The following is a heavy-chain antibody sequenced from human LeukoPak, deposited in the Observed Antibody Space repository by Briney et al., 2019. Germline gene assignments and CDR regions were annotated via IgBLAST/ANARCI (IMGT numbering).Heavy chain of an antibody. CDR3: ARSRAMTTVTPTLRY. CDR1: GYTFTGYY. Sequence: ASVKVSCKASGYTFTGYYMHWVRQAPGQGLEWMGWINPNSGGTNYAQKFQGRVTMTRDTSISTAYMELSSLRSEDTAVYYCARSRAMTTVTPTLRYWGQGTLVTVSS. V-gene: IGHV1-2*02. CDR2: INPNSGGT. J-gene: IGHJ4*02. D-gene: IGHD4-17*01.